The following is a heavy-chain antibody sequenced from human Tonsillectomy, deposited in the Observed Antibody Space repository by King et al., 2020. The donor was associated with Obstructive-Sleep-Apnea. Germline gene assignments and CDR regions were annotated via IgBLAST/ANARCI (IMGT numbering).Heavy chain of an antibody. D-gene: IGHD3-10*01. V-gene: IGHV3-13*01. J-gene: IGHJ6*02. CDR2: IGTAGDT. CDR1: GFTFSSYD. Sequence: VQLVESGGGLVQPGGSLRLSCAASGFTFSSYDMHRVRQATGKGLEWVSAIGTAGDTYYPGSVKGRFTISRENAKNSLYLQMNSLIARDTAVYYCARVRLTFVRGVLRYYGMDVWGQGTTVTVSS. CDR3: ARVRLTFVRGVLRYYGMDV.